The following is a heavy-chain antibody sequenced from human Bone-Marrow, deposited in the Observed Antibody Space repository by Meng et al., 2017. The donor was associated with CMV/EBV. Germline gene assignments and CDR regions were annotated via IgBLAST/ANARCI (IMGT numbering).Heavy chain of an antibody. D-gene: IGHD6-19*01. Sequence: GGSLRLSCAASGFTFGTYTMKWVRQAPGKGLEWVSSITGDSSYIFYADSMKGRFTISRDNGKNSLFLQMNSLRAEDSAVYYCARALGGYSSGFHLNDDAFDIWGQGTMVTVSS. CDR1: GFTFGTYT. J-gene: IGHJ3*02. V-gene: IGHV3-21*01. CDR2: ITGDSSYI. CDR3: ARALGGYSSGFHLNDDAFDI.